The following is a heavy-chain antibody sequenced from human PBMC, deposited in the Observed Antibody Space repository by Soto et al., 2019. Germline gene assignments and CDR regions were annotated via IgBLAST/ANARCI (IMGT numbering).Heavy chain of an antibody. Sequence: GGSLRLSCAASGFTFSSYAMSWVRQAPGKGLEWVSAISGSGGSTYYADSVKGRFTISRDNSKNTLYLQMNSLRAEDTAVYYCANSNWNHHLYYYYYGMDVWGQGTTVTVSS. D-gene: IGHD1-1*01. J-gene: IGHJ6*02. V-gene: IGHV3-23*01. CDR1: GFTFSSYA. CDR3: ANSNWNHHLYYYYYGMDV. CDR2: ISGSGGST.